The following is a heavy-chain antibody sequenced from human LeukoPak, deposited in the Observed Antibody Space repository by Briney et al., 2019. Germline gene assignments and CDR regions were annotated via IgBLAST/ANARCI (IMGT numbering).Heavy chain of an antibody. V-gene: IGHV4-34*01. CDR2: INHSGST. J-gene: IGHJ4*02. CDR1: GGSFSGYY. Sequence: SETLSLTCAVYGGSFSGYYWSWIRQPPGKGLEWIGEINHSGSTNYNPSLKSRVTISVDTSKNQFSLKLSSVTAGDTAVYYCARGLVPDYWGQGTLVTVSS. CDR3: ARGLVPDY.